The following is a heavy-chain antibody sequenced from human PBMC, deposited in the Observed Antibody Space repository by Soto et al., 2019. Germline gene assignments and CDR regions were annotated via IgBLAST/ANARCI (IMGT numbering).Heavy chain of an antibody. D-gene: IGHD3-10*01. CDR1: GFTFSTYW. J-gene: IGHJ6*02. V-gene: IGHV3-74*01. CDR3: ARDRWGGGRDMDV. CDR2: INSDGSST. Sequence: EVQLVESGGGLAQPGGSLRLSCAASGFTFSTYWIHWVRQAPGKGLVWVSRINSDGSSTNYADPVKGRFTISRDNAKNTLFLQMNSLRAEDTAVYYCARDRWGGGRDMDVWGQGTTVTVSS.